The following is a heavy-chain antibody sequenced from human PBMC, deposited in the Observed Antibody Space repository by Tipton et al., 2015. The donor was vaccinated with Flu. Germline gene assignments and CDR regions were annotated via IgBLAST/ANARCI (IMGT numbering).Heavy chain of an antibody. D-gene: IGHD3-22*01. J-gene: IGHJ6*02. CDR1: GGSISSYY. V-gene: IGHV4-59*01. CDR3: ARDRYYDSSGYYPSYYYYYGMDV. Sequence: TLSLTCTVSGGSISSYYWSWIRQPPGKGLEWIGYIYYSGSTNYNPSLKSRVTISVDTSKNQSSLKLSSVTAADTAVYYCARDRYYDSSGYYPSYYYYYGMDVWGQGTTVTVSS. CDR2: IYYSGST.